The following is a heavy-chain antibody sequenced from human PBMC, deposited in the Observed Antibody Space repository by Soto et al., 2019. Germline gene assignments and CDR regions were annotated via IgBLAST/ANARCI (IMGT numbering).Heavy chain of an antibody. V-gene: IGHV1-18*04. CDR1: GYTFNRHG. CDR2: VSGYNGDI. Sequence: ASVKVSCKASGYTFNRHGITWVRQAPGQGLEWMGWVSGYNGDINYEQKFQGRVTLSSDTLTSTVYLELKSLRFDDTAVYYCARVRIVGAREIDFWGQGTLVTVSS. CDR3: ARVRIVGAREIDF. D-gene: IGHD1-26*01. J-gene: IGHJ4*02.